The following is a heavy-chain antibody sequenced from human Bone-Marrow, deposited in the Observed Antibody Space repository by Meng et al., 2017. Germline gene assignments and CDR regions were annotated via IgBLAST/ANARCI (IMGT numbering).Heavy chain of an antibody. V-gene: IGHV3-23*01. CDR1: GFTFSRYA. CDR2: ISDGGIDT. D-gene: IGHD6-13*01. Sequence: EVQLLESGGGLVQHGGSLRLSCAASGFTFSRYAMSWVRQAPGKGLEWVSAISDGGIDTFYADSVKGRFTISRDNSRNALYLQVDSLRVEDTALYYCARRIEAVGIRCFDLWGRGTLVTVSS. CDR3: ARRIEAVGIRCFDL. J-gene: IGHJ2*01.